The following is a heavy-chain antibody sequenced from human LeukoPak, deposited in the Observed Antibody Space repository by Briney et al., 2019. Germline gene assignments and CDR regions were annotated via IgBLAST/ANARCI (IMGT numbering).Heavy chain of an antibody. D-gene: IGHD6-19*01. CDR2: ISGSGGST. Sequence: GGSLRLSCAASGFTFSSYGMSWVRQAPGKGLEWVSAISGSGGSTYYADSVKGRFTISRDNSKNTLYLQMGSLRVEDMGVYYCARGGQGIAVAELDYWGQGTLVTVSS. CDR1: GFTFSSYG. CDR3: ARGGQGIAVAELDY. J-gene: IGHJ4*02. V-gene: IGHV3-23*01.